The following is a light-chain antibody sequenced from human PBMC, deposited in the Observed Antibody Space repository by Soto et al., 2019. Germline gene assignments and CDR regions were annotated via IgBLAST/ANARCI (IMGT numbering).Light chain of an antibody. Sequence: EVVLTQSPGTLSLSPGERATVSCRASQRLSTSYLAWFQQKPGQAPRLLIYGASGRATGIPDRFSGSGSGTDFTLTISRLEPEDLAVYYCQQYDSSPCTFGQGTKVEVK. J-gene: IGKJ1*01. CDR2: GAS. CDR1: QRLSTSY. V-gene: IGKV3-20*01. CDR3: QQYDSSPCT.